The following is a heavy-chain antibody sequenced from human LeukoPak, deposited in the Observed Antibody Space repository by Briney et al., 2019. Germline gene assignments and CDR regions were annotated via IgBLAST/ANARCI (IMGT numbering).Heavy chain of an antibody. D-gene: IGHD3-16*02. CDR3: AKGGGYIWGTYRAFDY. CDR2: ISYDGRNE. Sequence: GGSLRLSCAASGLSFILYGMHWVRQAPGKGLEWVAVISYDGRNEYYADSVKGRFTISRDNSNNTLFLEMNSLREEDTAVYYCAKGGGYIWGTYRAFDYWGQGTLVTVSS. V-gene: IGHV3-30*18. CDR1: GLSFILYG. J-gene: IGHJ4*02.